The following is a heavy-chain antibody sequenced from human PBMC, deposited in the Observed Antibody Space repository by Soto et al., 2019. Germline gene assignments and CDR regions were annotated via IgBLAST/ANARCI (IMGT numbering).Heavy chain of an antibody. V-gene: IGHV4-39*01. Sequence: QLQLQESGPGLVKPSETLSLTCTVSGGSISSSSYYWGWIRQPPGKGLEWIGSIYYSGSTYYKPSLNSLVTISVYTSKNQFSLKLSSVTAADTAVYYCARHADPSYSSSSNWFDPWGQGTLVTVSS. CDR3: ARHADPSYSSSSNWFDP. J-gene: IGHJ5*02. CDR1: GGSISSSSYY. D-gene: IGHD6-13*01. CDR2: IYYSGST.